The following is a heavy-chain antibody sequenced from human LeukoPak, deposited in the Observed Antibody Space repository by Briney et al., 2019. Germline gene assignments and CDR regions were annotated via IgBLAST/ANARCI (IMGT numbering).Heavy chain of an antibody. D-gene: IGHD2-2*02. CDR2: IYSNGST. CDR1: GGSISSYF. CDR3: ARSYCSSIGCYMGTNFEY. Sequence: SETLSLTCTVSGGSISSYFWSWIRQPPGKGLEWIGYIYSNGSTNYNPSLKSRVTISVDTSKNQLSLKLSSVTAADTAVYYCARSYCSSIGCYMGTNFEYWGQGTLVTVSS. V-gene: IGHV4-59*01. J-gene: IGHJ4*02.